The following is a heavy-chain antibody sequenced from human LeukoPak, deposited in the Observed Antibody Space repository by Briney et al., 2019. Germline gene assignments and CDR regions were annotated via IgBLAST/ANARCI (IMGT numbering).Heavy chain of an antibody. J-gene: IGHJ4*02. V-gene: IGHV3-33*01. Sequence: GGSLRLSCAASGFTFSNYDMHWVRQAPGKGLEWVAVIWYDGVNNYYADSVKGRFSISRDNSKNALYLQMNSLSAGDTAVYFCARDYSRNSFDYWGQGTLVTVSS. CDR3: ARDYSRNSFDY. CDR2: IWYDGVNN. D-gene: IGHD6-13*01. CDR1: GFTFSNYD.